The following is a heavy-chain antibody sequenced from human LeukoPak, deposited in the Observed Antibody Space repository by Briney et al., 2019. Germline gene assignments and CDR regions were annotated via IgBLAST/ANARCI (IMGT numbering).Heavy chain of an antibody. J-gene: IGHJ6*03. CDR1: GGSISNYY. CDR2: IHTSGST. D-gene: IGHD3-10*01. CDR3: ARDRYYYGSGSYPYMDV. Sequence: SETLSLTCTVSGGSISNYYWSWIRQPAGKGLEWIGRIHTSGSTNYNPSLKSRVTMSVDTSKNQFSLKLSSVTAVDTAVYYCARDRYYYGSGSYPYMDVWGKGTTVTISS. V-gene: IGHV4-4*07.